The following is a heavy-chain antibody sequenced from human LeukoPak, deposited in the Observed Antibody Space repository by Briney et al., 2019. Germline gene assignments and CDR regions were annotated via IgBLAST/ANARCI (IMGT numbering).Heavy chain of an antibody. J-gene: IGHJ4*02. CDR2: INPNSGGT. CDR1: GYTFTGYY. D-gene: IGHD2-2*01. V-gene: IGHV1-2*02. Sequence: ASVKVSCKASGYTFTGYYMHWVRQAPGQGLEWMGWINPNSGGTNYAQKFQGRVTMTRDTSISTAYMELRRLRSDETAVYYCARAGYCSSTSCYAGDYWGRGTLVTVSS. CDR3: ARAGYCSSTSCYAGDY.